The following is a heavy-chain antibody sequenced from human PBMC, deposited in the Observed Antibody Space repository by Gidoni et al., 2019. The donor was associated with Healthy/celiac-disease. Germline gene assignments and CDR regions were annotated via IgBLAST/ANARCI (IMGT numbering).Heavy chain of an antibody. J-gene: IGHJ5*02. CDR3: ASVGRYCSGGSCYSAAHWFDP. D-gene: IGHD2-15*01. CDR1: GYTFTGYY. Sequence: QVQLVQSGAEVKKPGASVKVSCTASGYTFTGYYMPWVRQAPGQGLEWMGWINPNSGGTNYAQKFQGRVTMTRDTSISTAYMELSRLRSDDTAVYYCASVGRYCSGGSCYSAAHWFDPWGQGTLVTVSS. CDR2: INPNSGGT. V-gene: IGHV1-2*02.